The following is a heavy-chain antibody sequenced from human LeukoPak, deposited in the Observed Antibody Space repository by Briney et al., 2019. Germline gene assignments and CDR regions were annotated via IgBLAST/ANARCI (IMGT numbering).Heavy chain of an antibody. CDR1: GFTLSANY. D-gene: IGHD3-10*01. V-gene: IGHV3-53*01. CDR2: IYSGGTT. Sequence: GESLKISCAASGFTLSANYMSWVRQAPGKGLEWVSVIYSGGTTVYADSVKGRFTISRDTSKITLSLQMNSLRVEDTAIYYCARDRIGYMDVWGKGTSVIVSS. CDR3: ARDRIGYMDV. J-gene: IGHJ6*03.